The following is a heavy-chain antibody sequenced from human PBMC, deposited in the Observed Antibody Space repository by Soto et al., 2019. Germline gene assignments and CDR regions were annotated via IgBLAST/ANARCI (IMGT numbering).Heavy chain of an antibody. CDR1: GFAFSVYG. Sequence: QPGGSLRISCAASGFAFSVYGMHWVRQAPGKGLEWVAVISYDGSNIYYGDSVKGRFTISRDNAKNTLYLQMNSLRAEDTALYYCAKDAIYGSGDYYYYYMDVWGKGTTVTVSS. CDR3: AKDAIYGSGDYYYYYMDV. V-gene: IGHV3-30*02. CDR2: ISYDGSNI. J-gene: IGHJ6*03. D-gene: IGHD3-10*01.